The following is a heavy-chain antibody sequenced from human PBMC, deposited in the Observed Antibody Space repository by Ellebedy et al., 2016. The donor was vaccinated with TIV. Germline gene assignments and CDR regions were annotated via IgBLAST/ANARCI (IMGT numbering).Heavy chain of an antibody. CDR3: ARDGSYSFSY. CDR1: DDSVSRVFY. Sequence: MPSETLSLTCAVSDDSVSRVFYWCWVRQPPGRGLEWIGQIYHSGNTAYNPSLKSRVTISIDKSKNQLSLKLTSVTAADTAVYFCARDGSYSFSYWGLGTLVTVSS. CDR2: IYHSGNT. V-gene: IGHV4-4*02. J-gene: IGHJ4*02. D-gene: IGHD5-12*01.